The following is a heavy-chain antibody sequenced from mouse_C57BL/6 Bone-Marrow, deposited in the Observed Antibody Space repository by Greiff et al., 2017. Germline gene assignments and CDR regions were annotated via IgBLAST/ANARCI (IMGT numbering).Heavy chain of an antibody. V-gene: IGHV14-4*01. CDR2: IDPENGDT. D-gene: IGHD2-2*01. Sequence: EVHLVESGAELVRPGTSVKLSCTASGFNIKDDYMHWVKQRPEQGLEWIGWIDPENGDTEYASKFQGKATITADTSSNTAYLQLSSLTSEDTAVYYCTTGYNSWFAYWGQGTLVTVSA. J-gene: IGHJ3*01. CDR3: TTGYNSWFAY. CDR1: GFNIKDDY.